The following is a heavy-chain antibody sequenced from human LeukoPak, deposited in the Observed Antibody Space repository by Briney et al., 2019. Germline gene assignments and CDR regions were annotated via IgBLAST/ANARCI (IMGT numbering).Heavy chain of an antibody. CDR2: IRYDGSNK. V-gene: IGHV3-30*02. CDR3: AKDRIFHYFTRYYYDSSGYFDY. Sequence: GGSLRLSCAASGFTFSSYGMHWVRQAPGKGLEWVAFIRYDGSNKYYADSVKGRFTISRDNSKNTLYLQMNSLRAEDTAVYYCAKDRIFHYFTRYYYDSSGYFDYWGQGTLVTVSS. D-gene: IGHD3-22*01. J-gene: IGHJ4*02. CDR1: GFTFSSYG.